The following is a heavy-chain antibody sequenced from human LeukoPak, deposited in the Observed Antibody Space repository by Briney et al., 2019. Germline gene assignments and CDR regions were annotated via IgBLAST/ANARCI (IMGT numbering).Heavy chain of an antibody. CDR1: GFTFSSYE. CDR2: ISTSGSTI. Sequence: QPGGSLRLSCAASGFTFSSYEMNWVRQAPGKGLEWVSYISTSGSTIYYADSVKGRFTISRDNAKNSLYLQMNSLRAEDTAVYYCAKDSRGWYVDYFDYWGQGTLVTVSS. D-gene: IGHD6-19*01. V-gene: IGHV3-48*03. CDR3: AKDSRGWYVDYFDY. J-gene: IGHJ4*02.